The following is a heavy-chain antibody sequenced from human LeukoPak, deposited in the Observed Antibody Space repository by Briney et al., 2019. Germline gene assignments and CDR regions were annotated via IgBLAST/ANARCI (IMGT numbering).Heavy chain of an antibody. CDR1: GGSFSGYY. CDR3: ARANYDFWSGYLGYYYMDV. D-gene: IGHD3-3*01. V-gene: IGHV4-34*01. CDR2: INHSGST. J-gene: IGHJ6*03. Sequence: PSETLSLTCAVYGGSFSGYYWSWIRQPPGKGLEWIGEINHSGSTNYNPSLKSRVTISVDTSKNQFSLKLSSVTAADTAVYYCARANYDFWSGYLGYYYMDVWGKGTTVIVSS.